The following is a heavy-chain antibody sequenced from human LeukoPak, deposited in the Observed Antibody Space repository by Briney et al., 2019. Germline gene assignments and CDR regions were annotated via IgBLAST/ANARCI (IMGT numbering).Heavy chain of an antibody. J-gene: IGHJ4*02. D-gene: IGHD2-2*01. V-gene: IGHV1-69*10. CDR1: GGTFSSYA. CDR2: IIPILGTA. CDR3: ARGYQLLNYFDY. Sequence: GASVKVSCKASGGTFSSYAISWVRQAPGQGLEWMGGIIPILGTANYAQKFQGRVTITADKSTSTAYMELSSLRSEDTAVYYCARGYQLLNYFDYWGQGTLVTVSS.